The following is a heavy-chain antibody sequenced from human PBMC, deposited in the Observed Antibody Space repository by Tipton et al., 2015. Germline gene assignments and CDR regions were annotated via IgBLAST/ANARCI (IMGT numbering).Heavy chain of an antibody. CDR1: GFKFENFA. D-gene: IGHD3-10*01. J-gene: IGHJ6*02. CDR2: ISWNSGSL. V-gene: IGHV3-9*01. CDR3: AKVLNARWYGEMDV. Sequence: PLRLSCEASGFKFENFAMHWVRQFPGKGLEWASGISWNSGSLGYADSVKGRFTVSRDNAKNSLYLQMDSLRPEDTALYYCAKVLNARWYGEMDVWGRGTKVTVSS.